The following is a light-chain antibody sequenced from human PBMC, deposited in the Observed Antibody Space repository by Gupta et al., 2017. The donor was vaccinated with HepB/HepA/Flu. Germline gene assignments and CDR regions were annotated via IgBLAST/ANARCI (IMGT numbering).Light chain of an antibody. CDR2: GKD. CDR3: HSRDSNNNHRV. V-gene: IGLV3-19*01. Sequence: SELTQDSSVSVALGQTVRFTCKGDSLRTYHANWYQQKPGKAPQLVIFGKDNRPPGIPDPFSGSSSGNTASLTITGAQAEDEADYYCHSRDSNNNHRVFGGGTKLTVL. CDR1: SLRTYH. J-gene: IGLJ2*01.